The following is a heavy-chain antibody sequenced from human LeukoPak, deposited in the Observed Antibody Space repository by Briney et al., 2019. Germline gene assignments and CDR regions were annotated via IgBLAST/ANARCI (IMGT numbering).Heavy chain of an antibody. V-gene: IGHV4-59*02. Sequence: SETLSLTCSVSGASVRSDHWNWIRQSPGKGLEWIAYMHGSGSPNYNPSLASRLTLSVDATENQLSLKLSSVTAGDTAVYFCARDLSINAFDIWGPGTLVTVSS. CDR2: MHGSGSP. J-gene: IGHJ3*02. CDR1: GASVRSDH. D-gene: IGHD2/OR15-2a*01. CDR3: ARDLSINAFDI.